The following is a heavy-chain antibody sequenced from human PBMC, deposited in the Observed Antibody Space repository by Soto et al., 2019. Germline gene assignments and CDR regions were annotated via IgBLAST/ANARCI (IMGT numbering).Heavy chain of an antibody. D-gene: IGHD4-17*01. CDR3: ARSPEATVTAFDY. J-gene: IGHJ4*02. CDR1: GGSISSGGYY. Sequence: QVQLQESGPGLVKPSQTLSLTCTVSGGSISSGGYYWIWIRQHPGKGLEWIGYTYYSGSTYYNPSLKSRVTISEDTSKNKVSLKLSSVTAADTAVYYCARSPEATVTAFDYWSQGTLVTVSS. V-gene: IGHV4-31*03. CDR2: TYYSGST.